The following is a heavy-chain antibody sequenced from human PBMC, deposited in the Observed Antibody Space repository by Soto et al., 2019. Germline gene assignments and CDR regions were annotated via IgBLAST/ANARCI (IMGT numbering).Heavy chain of an antibody. Sequence: SETLSLTCPVSGGSISSSSYYWGWIRQPPGKGLEWIGSIYYSGSTYYNPSLKSRVTISVDTSKNQFSLKLSSVTAADTAVYYCARRNKRIAAAGYWFDPWGQGTLVTVSS. V-gene: IGHV4-39*01. CDR2: IYYSGST. D-gene: IGHD6-13*01. J-gene: IGHJ5*02. CDR3: ARRNKRIAAAGYWFDP. CDR1: GGSISSSSYY.